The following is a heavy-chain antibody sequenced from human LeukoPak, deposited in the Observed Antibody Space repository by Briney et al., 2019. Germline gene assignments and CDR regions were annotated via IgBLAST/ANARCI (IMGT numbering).Heavy chain of an antibody. CDR1: GFTFSSYG. J-gene: IGHJ5*02. D-gene: IGHD3-10*01. CDR3: AKKGSGITMVRGVISQQYNWFDP. CDR2: IRYDGSNK. Sequence: GGSLRLSCAASGFTFSSYGMHWVRQAPGRGLEWVAFIRYDGSNKYYTDSMKGRFTISTDNSKNTLYLQMNSLRAEDTAVYYCAKKGSGITMVRGVISQQYNWFDPWGQGTLVTVSS. V-gene: IGHV3-30*02.